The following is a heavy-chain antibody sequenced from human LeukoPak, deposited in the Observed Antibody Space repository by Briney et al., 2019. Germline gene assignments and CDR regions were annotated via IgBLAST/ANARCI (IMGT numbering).Heavy chain of an antibody. CDR3: AKSIPLVGAAGDAFDI. Sequence: EPGGSLRLSCAASGFTLSSYAMRWVRQAPGKGLEWVSAISGSGGSTYYADSVKGRFTISRDNSKNTLYLQMNSLRAEDTAVYYCAKSIPLVGAAGDAFDIWGQGTMVTVSS. J-gene: IGHJ3*02. CDR1: GFTLSSYA. D-gene: IGHD1-26*01. CDR2: ISGSGGST. V-gene: IGHV3-23*01.